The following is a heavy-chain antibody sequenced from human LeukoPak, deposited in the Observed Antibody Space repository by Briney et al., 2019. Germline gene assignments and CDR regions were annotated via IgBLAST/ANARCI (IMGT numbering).Heavy chain of an antibody. CDR2: ISSSGSTI. J-gene: IGHJ4*02. D-gene: IGHD3-9*01. Sequence: PGGSLRLSCAASGFTFSDYYKSWIRQAPGKGLEWVSYISSSGSTIYYADSVKGRFTISRDNAKNSLYLQMNSLRAEDTAVYYCARVEGGYNDILTGPDYWGQGTLVTVSS. CDR3: ARVEGGYNDILTGPDY. V-gene: IGHV3-11*01. CDR1: GFTFSDYY.